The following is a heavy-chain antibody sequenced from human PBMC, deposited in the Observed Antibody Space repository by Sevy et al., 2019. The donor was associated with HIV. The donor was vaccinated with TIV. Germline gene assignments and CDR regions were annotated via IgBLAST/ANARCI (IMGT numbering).Heavy chain of an antibody. V-gene: IGHV3-21*01. CDR1: GFTFSSYS. CDR2: IGSSSSYI. CDR3: ARDIVVVPAAHTYYYYGMDV. Sequence: GGSLRLSCAASGFTFSSYSMNWVRQAPGKGLEWVSSIGSSSSYIYYADSVKGRFTISRDNAKNSLYLQMNSLRAEDTAVYYCARDIVVVPAAHTYYYYGMDVWGQGTTVTVSS. J-gene: IGHJ6*02. D-gene: IGHD2-2*01.